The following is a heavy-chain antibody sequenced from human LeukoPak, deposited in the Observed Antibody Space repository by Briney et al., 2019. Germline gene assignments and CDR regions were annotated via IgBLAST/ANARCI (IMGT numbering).Heavy chain of an antibody. D-gene: IGHD3-10*01. V-gene: IGHV4-34*01. CDR2: INHSGST. Sequence: SETLSLTCAVYGGSFSGYYWSWIRQPPGKGLEWIGEINHSGSTNHNPSLKSRVTISVDTSKNQFSLKLSSVTAADTAVYYCASITMVRGVILGWFDPWGQGTLVTVSS. CDR1: GGSFSGYY. CDR3: ASITMVRGVILGWFDP. J-gene: IGHJ5*02.